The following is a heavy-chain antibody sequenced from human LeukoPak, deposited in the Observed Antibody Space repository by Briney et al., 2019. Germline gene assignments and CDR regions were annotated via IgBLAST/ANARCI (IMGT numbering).Heavy chain of an antibody. Sequence: PGGSLRLSCAASGFTFSDYYISWIRQAPGKGLEWVSYIRSSVSTIYYADSVKSRFTISRDNAKNSLYLQMNSLRAEDTAVYYCARDHSWFGELPFDYWGQGTLVTVSS. CDR2: IRSSVSTI. V-gene: IGHV3-11*01. J-gene: IGHJ4*02. D-gene: IGHD3-10*01. CDR3: ARDHSWFGELPFDY. CDR1: GFTFSDYY.